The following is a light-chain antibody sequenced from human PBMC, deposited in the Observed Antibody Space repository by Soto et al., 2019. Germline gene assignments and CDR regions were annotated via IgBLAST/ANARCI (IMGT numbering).Light chain of an antibody. CDR1: QDISHF. J-gene: IGKJ1*01. CDR3: QKYNKDSPAT. CDR2: GAS. Sequence: DIQLTQSSSSLSASFGDRVTFTFPASQDISHFLAWYQQRPGEVPRLLIYGASTLQSGVPSRFSGSGFGTDFTLTITSLQPEDVATYYCQKYNKDSPATFGPGTKVDIK. V-gene: IGKV1-27*01.